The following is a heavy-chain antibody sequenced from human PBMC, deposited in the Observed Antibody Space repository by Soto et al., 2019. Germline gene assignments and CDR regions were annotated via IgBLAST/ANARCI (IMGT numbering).Heavy chain of an antibody. J-gene: IGHJ6*02. Sequence: GGSLRLSCAASGFTFSNAWMNWVRQAPGKGLEWVGRIKSKTDGGTTDYAAPVKGRFTISRDDSKNTLYLQMNSLKTEDTAVYYCTTFDSSSWFPPYYYYYGMDVWGQGTTVTVSS. CDR1: GFTFSNAW. CDR2: IKSKTDGGTT. CDR3: TTFDSSSWFPPYYYYYGMDV. V-gene: IGHV3-15*07. D-gene: IGHD6-13*01.